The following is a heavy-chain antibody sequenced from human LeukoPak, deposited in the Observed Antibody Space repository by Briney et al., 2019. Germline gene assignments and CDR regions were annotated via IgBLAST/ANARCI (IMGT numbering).Heavy chain of an antibody. CDR3: ARGRSRTGEVDY. CDR2: IYYSGTT. D-gene: IGHD3-10*01. J-gene: IGHJ4*02. CDR1: GGSISNYY. Sequence: SETLSLTCTVSGGSISNYYWNWIRQPPGKGLEWVGYIYYSGTTDYNPSRKSRVTMSVDTSKNQFSLKLSSVTAADTAVYYCARGRSRTGEVDYWGQGTLVTVS. V-gene: IGHV4-59*12.